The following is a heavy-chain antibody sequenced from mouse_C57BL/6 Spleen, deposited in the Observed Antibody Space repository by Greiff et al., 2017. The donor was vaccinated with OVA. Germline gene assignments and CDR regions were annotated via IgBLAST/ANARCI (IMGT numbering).Heavy chain of an antibody. J-gene: IGHJ3*01. V-gene: IGHV1-55*01. Sequence: VKLQQPGAELVKPGASVKMSCKASGYTFTSYWITWVKQRPAQGLEWIGDIYPGSGSTNYNEKFKSKATLTVDTSSSTAYMQLSSLTSEDSAVYYCARGGPITTVVAEDWFAYWGQGTLVTVSA. CDR1: GYTFTSYW. D-gene: IGHD1-1*01. CDR2: IYPGSGST. CDR3: ARGGPITTVVAEDWFAY.